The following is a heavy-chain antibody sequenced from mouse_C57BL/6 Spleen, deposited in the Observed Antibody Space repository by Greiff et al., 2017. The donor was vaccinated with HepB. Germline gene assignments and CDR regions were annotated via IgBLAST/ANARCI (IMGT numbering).Heavy chain of an antibody. Sequence: EVKVVESGGGLVKPGGSLKLSCAASGFTFSDYGMHWVRQAPEKGLEWVAYISSGSSTIYYADTVKGRFTISRDNAKNTLFLQMTSLRSEDTAMYYCARDLITTVVDWYFDVWGTGTTVTVSS. J-gene: IGHJ1*03. V-gene: IGHV5-17*01. CDR3: ARDLITTVVDWYFDV. CDR2: ISSGSSTI. CDR1: GFTFSDYG. D-gene: IGHD1-1*01.